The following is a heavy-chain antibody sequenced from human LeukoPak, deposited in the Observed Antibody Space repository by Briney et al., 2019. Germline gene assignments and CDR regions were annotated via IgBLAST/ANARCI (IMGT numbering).Heavy chain of an antibody. J-gene: IGHJ4*02. V-gene: IGHV1-69*04. CDR2: IIPILGIA. CDR1: GGTFSSYA. CDR3: AEIGGYSSSNGY. D-gene: IGHD6-13*01. Sequence: ASVKVSCKASGGTFSSYAISWVRQAPGQGLEWMGRIIPILGIANYAQKFQGRVTITADESTSTAYMELSSLRSEDTAVYYCAEIGGYSSSNGYWGQGTLVTVSS.